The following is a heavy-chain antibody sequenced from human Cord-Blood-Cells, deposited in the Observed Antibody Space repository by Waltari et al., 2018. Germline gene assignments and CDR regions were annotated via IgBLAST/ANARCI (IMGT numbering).Heavy chain of an antibody. D-gene: IGHD4-17*01. CDR1: GGTFSSYA. J-gene: IGHJ5*02. CDR2: IIPIFGTA. Sequence: QVQLVQSGAEVKKPGSSVKVSCKASGGTFSSYAISWVGQAPGQGLEWMGGIIPIFGTANYAQKFQGRVTITADESTSTAYMELSSLRSEDTAVYYCAFATTVTTYNWFDPWGQGTLVTVSS. CDR3: AFATTVTTYNWFDP. V-gene: IGHV1-69*01.